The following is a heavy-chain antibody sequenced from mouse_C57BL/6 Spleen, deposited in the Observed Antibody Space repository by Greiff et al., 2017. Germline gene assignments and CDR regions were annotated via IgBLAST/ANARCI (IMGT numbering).Heavy chain of an antibody. CDR2: IHPNSGST. D-gene: IGHD2-2*01. V-gene: IGHV1-64*01. CDR3: ARGGYDAGYYAMDY. CDR1: GYTFTSYW. J-gene: IGHJ4*01. Sequence: VQLQQPGAELVKPGASVKLSCKASGYTFTSYWMHWVKQRPGQGLEWIGMIHPNSGSTNYNEKFKSKATLTVDKSSSTAYMQLSSLTSEDSAVXYCARGGYDAGYYAMDYWGQGTSVTVSS.